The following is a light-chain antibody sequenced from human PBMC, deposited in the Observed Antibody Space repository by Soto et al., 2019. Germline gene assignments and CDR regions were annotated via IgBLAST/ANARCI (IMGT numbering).Light chain of an antibody. J-gene: IGKJ2*01. CDR1: QSLVHRDGNTY. Sequence: DLVLTQTPLSSPVTLGQPASISCRSSQSLVHRDGNTYLSWLQQRPGQPPRLLIYEISNRFSGVPDRFSGSGAGTDFTLKISRVEAEDVGVYYCLQGTQLFTFGQGTKLEIK. CDR2: EIS. V-gene: IGKV2-24*01. CDR3: LQGTQLFT.